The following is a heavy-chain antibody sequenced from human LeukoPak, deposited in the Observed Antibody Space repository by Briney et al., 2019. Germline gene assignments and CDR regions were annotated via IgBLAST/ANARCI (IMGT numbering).Heavy chain of an antibody. V-gene: IGHV4-59*11. D-gene: IGHD7-27*01. CDR3: ARVKLGILGAFDI. CDR1: GGSISSHY. CDR2: IYYSGST. Sequence: PSETLSLTCTVSGGSISSHYWSWIRQPPGKGLEWIGYIYYSGSTNYNPSLKSRVTISVDTSKNQFSLNLSSVTAADTAVYYCARVKLGILGAFDIWGQGTMVTVSS. J-gene: IGHJ3*02.